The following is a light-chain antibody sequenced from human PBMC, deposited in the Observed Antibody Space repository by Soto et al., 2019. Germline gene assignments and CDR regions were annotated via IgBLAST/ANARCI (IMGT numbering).Light chain of an antibody. CDR3: QQYDSLPRT. CDR1: RDITDY. Sequence: GDRVTITCQASRDITDYLNWYQQKPGKAPKLLIYDASNLETGVPSRFSGSGSGTDFNLTISSLQPEDIATYSCQQYDSLPRTFGQGTKV. CDR2: DAS. J-gene: IGKJ1*01. V-gene: IGKV1-33*01.